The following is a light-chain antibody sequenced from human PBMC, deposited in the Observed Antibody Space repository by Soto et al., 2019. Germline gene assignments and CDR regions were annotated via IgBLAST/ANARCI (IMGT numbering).Light chain of an antibody. J-gene: IGKJ1*01. CDR3: QQYGSSST. CDR1: QSVSSSS. CDR2: GTS. V-gene: IGKV3-20*01. Sequence: EIVLTQSPGTLSLSPGERATLSCRASQSVSSSSLAWYQPRPGKAPRLLIYGTSSRATGIPDRLSGSGSGTDFTLTIRRLEPEDFAVYYCQQYGSSSTFGQGTKVDIK.